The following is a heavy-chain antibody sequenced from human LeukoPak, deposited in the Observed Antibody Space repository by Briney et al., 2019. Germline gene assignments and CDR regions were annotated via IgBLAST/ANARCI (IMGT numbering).Heavy chain of an antibody. J-gene: IGHJ1*01. Sequence: GGSLRLSCAASGFTFNNYWMHWVRQAPGKGVVWVSRIKSDGQITTYADSVKGRFTTSRDNAKNTFYLQMNSLRVEDAAVYYCLLIILGGSSQHWGQGTLVSVSS. CDR1: GFTFNNYW. CDR2: IKSDGQIT. CDR3: LLIILGGSSQH. V-gene: IGHV3-74*01. D-gene: IGHD3-3*01.